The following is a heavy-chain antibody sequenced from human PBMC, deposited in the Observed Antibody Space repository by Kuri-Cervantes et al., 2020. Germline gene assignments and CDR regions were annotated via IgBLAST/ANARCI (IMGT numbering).Heavy chain of an antibody. J-gene: IGHJ1*01. CDR3: AKDSRYDYVWGGYFQH. CDR2: INTDGSHT. D-gene: IGHD3-16*01. CDR1: RFSFSSFW. V-gene: IGHV3-74*01. Sequence: GESLKISCAASRFSFSSFWMHWVRQAPGKGLVWVSRINTDGSHTGYADSVKGRFTISRDNAKNSLYLQMNSLRAEDTALYYCAKDSRYDYVWGGYFQHWGQGTLVTVSS.